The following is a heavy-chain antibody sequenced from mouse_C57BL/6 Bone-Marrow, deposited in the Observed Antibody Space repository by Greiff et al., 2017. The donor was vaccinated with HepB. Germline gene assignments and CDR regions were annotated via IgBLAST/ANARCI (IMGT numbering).Heavy chain of an antibody. Sequence: QVQLQQPGAELVRPGSSVKLSCKASGYTFTSYWMHWVKQRPIQGLEWIGNIDPSDSETHYNQKFKDKATLTVDKSSSTAYMQLSSLTSEDSAVYYCAIYYYGSSYTGYFDYWGQGTTLTVSS. CDR1: GYTFTSYW. CDR2: IDPSDSET. D-gene: IGHD1-1*01. CDR3: AIYYYGSSYTGYFDY. V-gene: IGHV1-52*01. J-gene: IGHJ2*01.